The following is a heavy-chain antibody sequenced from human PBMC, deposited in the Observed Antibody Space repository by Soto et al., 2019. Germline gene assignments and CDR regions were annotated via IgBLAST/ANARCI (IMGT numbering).Heavy chain of an antibody. D-gene: IGHD2-15*01. CDR3: TRLGGGHYFAP. Sequence: EVQLVESGGGLVQPGGSLRLSCAASGFSFSSYWMHWVRQAPEKGLEWVSRIDNEGTGTSYADSVRSRFTFSRDNAKNTLYLQMSSLRPEDTAVYYCTRLGGGHYFAPWGRGTLVTVSS. CDR1: GFSFSSYW. J-gene: IGHJ4*02. V-gene: IGHV3-74*01. CDR2: IDNEGTGT.